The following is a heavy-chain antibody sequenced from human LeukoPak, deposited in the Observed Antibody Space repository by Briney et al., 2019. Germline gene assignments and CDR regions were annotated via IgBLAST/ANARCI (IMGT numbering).Heavy chain of an antibody. CDR1: GGTFSSYA. J-gene: IGHJ4*02. CDR3: ATFVLGDCSSTSCYVPFDY. D-gene: IGHD2-2*01. V-gene: IGHV1-69*06. CDR2: IIPIFGTA. Sequence: SVKVSCKASGGTFSSYAISWVRQAPGQGLEWMGGIIPIFGTANYAQKFQGRVTITADKSTCTAYMELSSLRSEDTAVYYCATFVLGDCSSTSCYVPFDYWGQGTLVTVSS.